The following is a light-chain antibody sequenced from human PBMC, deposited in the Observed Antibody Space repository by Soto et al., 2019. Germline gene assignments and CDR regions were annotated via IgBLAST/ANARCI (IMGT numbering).Light chain of an antibody. CDR1: QGISNY. V-gene: IGKV1-27*01. CDR2: AES. CDR3: QKYNSAPRT. Sequence: DIQMTQSPSSLSASVGDRVTITCRASQGISNYLAWYQQKPGKVPKLLIYAESTLQSGVPSRFSGSGSGTDFTLTISSLQPEYVATYYWQKYNSAPRTFGPGTKVDIK. J-gene: IGKJ3*01.